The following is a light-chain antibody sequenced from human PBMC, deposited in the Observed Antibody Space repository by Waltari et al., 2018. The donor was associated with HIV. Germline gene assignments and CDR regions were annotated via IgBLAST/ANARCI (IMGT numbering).Light chain of an antibody. CDR2: RNG. CDR1: NSNIGTTY. CDR3: AAWDDILSGLV. V-gene: IGLV1-47*01. J-gene: IGLJ3*02. Sequence: QSVLTQPPSASGTPGQRVTISCSGSNSNIGTTYVYWYQQLPGTTPKLLLYRNGQRPSGVPDRFSGSKSGTSASLAISGLRSEDEAAYYCAAWDDILSGLVFGGGTKLTVL.